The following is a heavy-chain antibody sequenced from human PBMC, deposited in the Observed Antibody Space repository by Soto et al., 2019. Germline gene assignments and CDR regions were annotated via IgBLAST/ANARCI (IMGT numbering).Heavy chain of an antibody. CDR1: GGSISSYY. Sequence: SETLSLTCTVSGGSISSYYWSWIRQPPGKGLEWIGYIYYSGSTNYNPSLKSRVTISVDTSKNQFSLKLSSVTAADTAVYYCAREAYYYASSGYYHKGVFDYWGQGTLVTVSS. CDR2: IYYSGST. J-gene: IGHJ4*02. D-gene: IGHD3-22*01. CDR3: AREAYYYASSGYYHKGVFDY. V-gene: IGHV4-59*01.